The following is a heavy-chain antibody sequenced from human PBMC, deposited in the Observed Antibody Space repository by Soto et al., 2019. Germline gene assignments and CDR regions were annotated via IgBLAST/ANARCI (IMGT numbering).Heavy chain of an antibody. CDR2: IYYSGRT. CDR1: GGSISSGDYY. V-gene: IGHV4-30-4*01. Sequence: QVQLQESGPGLVKPSQTLSLTCTVSGGSISSGDYYWSWIRQPPGKGLEWIGYIYYSGRTYYNPSLKSRVTISVDTSKNQFSLKLSSVTATDTAVYYCARYLGIRPWYFDLWGRGTLVTVSS. J-gene: IGHJ2*01. CDR3: ARYLGIRPWYFDL. D-gene: IGHD3-10*01.